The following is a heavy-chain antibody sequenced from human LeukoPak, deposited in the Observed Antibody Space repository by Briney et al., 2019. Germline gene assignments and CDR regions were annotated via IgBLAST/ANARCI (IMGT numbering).Heavy chain of an antibody. CDR1: GGSISSGDYY. CDR3: AREASITMIVVVRYFDL. Sequence: SQTLSLTCTVSGGSISSGDYYWSWIRQPPGKGLEWIGYIYYSGSTYYNPSLKSRVTISVDTSKNQFSLKLSSVTAADTAVYYCAREASITMIVVVRYFDLWGRGTLVTVSS. V-gene: IGHV4-30-4*01. D-gene: IGHD3-22*01. CDR2: IYYSGST. J-gene: IGHJ2*01.